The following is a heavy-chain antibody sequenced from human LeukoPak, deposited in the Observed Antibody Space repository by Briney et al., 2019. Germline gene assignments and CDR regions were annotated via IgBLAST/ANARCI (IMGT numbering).Heavy chain of an antibody. J-gene: IGHJ4*02. V-gene: IGHV3-74*01. Sequence: GGSLRLSCAASGFTFNNQWMHWVRQTPEKGLVWVSRISSDGSTTNYADSVKGRFTISRDNAKSTLYLHMNSLRAEDTAVYYCVSLNPQAPGWGQGTLVTVSS. CDR2: ISSDGSTT. CDR1: GFTFNNQW. CDR3: VSLNPQAPG.